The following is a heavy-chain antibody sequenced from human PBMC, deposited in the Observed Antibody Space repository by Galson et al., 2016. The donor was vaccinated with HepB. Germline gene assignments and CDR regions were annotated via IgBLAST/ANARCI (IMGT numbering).Heavy chain of an antibody. CDR3: AKDLWADYDGSGRDTQKYGMDV. D-gene: IGHD3-10*01. Sequence: SLRLSCAASGLIFSSYGMHWVRQAPGKGLEWVSGMSFDGTNKYYAGSVKGRFTISRDKSKNTLYLQMNSLRAEDTAVYYCAKDLWADYDGSGRDTQKYGMDVWGQGTTVIVSS. CDR2: MSFDGTNK. V-gene: IGHV3-30*18. J-gene: IGHJ6*02. CDR1: GLIFSSYG.